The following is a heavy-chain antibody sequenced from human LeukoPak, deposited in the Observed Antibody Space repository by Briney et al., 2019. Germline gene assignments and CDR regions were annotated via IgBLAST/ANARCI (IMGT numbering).Heavy chain of an antibody. CDR2: IDPEDGET. J-gene: IGHJ4*02. D-gene: IGHD6-19*01. CDR3: ATGYLRGLVDY. V-gene: IGHV1-24*01. Sequence: ASVKVSCKVSGYTLTELYMHWVRQAPGKGLERMGGIDPEDGETIYAQQFQGRVTMTEDTSTDTAYMELSSLRCEDTAVYYCATGYLRGLVDYWGQGTLVTVSS. CDR1: GYTLTELY.